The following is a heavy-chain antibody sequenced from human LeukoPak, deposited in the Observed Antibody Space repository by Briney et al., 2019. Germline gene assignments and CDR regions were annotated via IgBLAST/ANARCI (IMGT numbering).Heavy chain of an antibody. V-gene: IGHV1-46*01. CDR1: GYTFPSYF. J-gene: IGHJ4*02. CDR3: ARTAARRFDY. D-gene: IGHD6-6*01. Sequence: ASVKVSCKASGYTFPSYFMHWVRQAPGQGLEWMGIINPTGGSTTYAQKFQARVTMTRDTSTSTVYMELSSLRSDDTAVYYCARTAARRFDYWGQGTLVTVSS. CDR2: INPTGGST.